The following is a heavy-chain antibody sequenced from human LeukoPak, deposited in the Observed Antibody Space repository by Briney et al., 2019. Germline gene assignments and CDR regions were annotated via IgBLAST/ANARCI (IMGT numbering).Heavy chain of an antibody. J-gene: IGHJ4*02. CDR1: GFTFSSYA. Sequence: PGRSLRLSCAASGFTFSSYAMHWVRQAPGKGLEWVAVISYDGSNKYYADSVKGRFTISRDNSKNTLYLQMNSLRAEDTAVYYCAKDILVPAATDYWGQGTLVTVSS. CDR2: ISYDGSNK. D-gene: IGHD2-2*01. V-gene: IGHV3-30-3*01. CDR3: AKDILVPAATDY.